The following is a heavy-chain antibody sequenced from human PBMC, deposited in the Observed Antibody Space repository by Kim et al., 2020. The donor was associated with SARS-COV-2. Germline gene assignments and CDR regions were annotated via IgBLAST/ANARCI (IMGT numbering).Heavy chain of an antibody. J-gene: IGHJ6*02. V-gene: IGHV4-31*02. CDR3: ARDGAEYYYYYGMDV. Sequence: PSLKGRVTISVDTSKNQFSLKLSSVTAADTAVYYCARDGAEYYYYYGMDVWGQGTTVTVSS.